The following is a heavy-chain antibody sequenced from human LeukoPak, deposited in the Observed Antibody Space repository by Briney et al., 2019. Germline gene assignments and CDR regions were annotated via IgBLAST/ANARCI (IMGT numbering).Heavy chain of an antibody. CDR1: GFTFSSYS. Sequence: PGGSLRLSCAASGFTFSSYSMNWVRQAPGKGLEWVSSISSSSSYIYYADSVKGRFTISRDNAKNSLYLQMNSLRAEDTAVYYCAKVGYYGSGSYSTDDAFDIWGQGTMVTVSS. V-gene: IGHV3-21*01. CDR2: ISSSSSYI. D-gene: IGHD3-10*01. J-gene: IGHJ3*02. CDR3: AKVGYYGSGSYSTDDAFDI.